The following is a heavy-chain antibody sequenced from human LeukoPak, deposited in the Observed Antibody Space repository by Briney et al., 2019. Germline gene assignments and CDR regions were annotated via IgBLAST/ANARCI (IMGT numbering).Heavy chain of an antibody. CDR1: DYTFTSYG. CDR2: ISAYNGNT. J-gene: IGHJ4*02. D-gene: IGHD2-2*01. V-gene: IGHV1-18*01. Sequence: ASVKVSCKASDYTFTSYGISWVRQAPGQGLEWMGWISAYNGNTDYAQKFQGRVTMTTDTSTSTAYMELGSLRSDDTAVYYCARVGSYCTSISCFDYWGQGTLVTVSS. CDR3: ARVGSYCTSISCFDY.